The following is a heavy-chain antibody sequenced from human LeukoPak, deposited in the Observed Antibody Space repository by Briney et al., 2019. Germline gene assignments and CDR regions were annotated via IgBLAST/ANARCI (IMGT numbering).Heavy chain of an antibody. CDR2: IRYDGSNK. CDR3: AKDITIFGVVHDAFDI. CDR1: GFTFSSYG. D-gene: IGHD3-3*01. V-gene: IGHV3-30*02. J-gene: IGHJ3*02. Sequence: GGSLRLSCAASGFTFSSYGMHWVRQAPGKGLEWVAFIRYDGSNKYYADSVKGRFTISRDNSKNTLYLQMNGLRAEDTAVYYCAKDITIFGVVHDAFDIWGQGTMVTVSS.